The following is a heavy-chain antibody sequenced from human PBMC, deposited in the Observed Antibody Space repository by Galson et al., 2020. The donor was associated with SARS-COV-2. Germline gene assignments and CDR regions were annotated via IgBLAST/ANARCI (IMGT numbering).Heavy chain of an antibody. CDR2: ISYDGSNK. V-gene: IGHV3-30*04. CDR1: GFTFSSYA. Sequence: GGSLRLSCAASGFTFSSYAMHWVRQAPGKGLEWVAVISYDGSNKYYADSVKGRFTISRDNSKNTLYLQMNSLRAEDTAVYYCARAPTGPIMEGQIDYWGQGTLVTVSS. J-gene: IGHJ4*02. D-gene: IGHD3-16*01. CDR3: ARAPTGPIMEGQIDY.